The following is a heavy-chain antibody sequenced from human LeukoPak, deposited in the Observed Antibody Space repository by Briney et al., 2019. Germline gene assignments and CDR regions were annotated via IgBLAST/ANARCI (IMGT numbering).Heavy chain of an antibody. D-gene: IGHD6-19*01. V-gene: IGHV1-18*01. Sequence: GASVKVSCKASGYTFTSYGISWVRQAPGQGLEWMGWISAYNGNTNYAQKLQGRVTMTTDTSTSTAYMELSSLRSEDTAVYYCARESDHSSGWYGGFDYWGQGTLVTVSS. CDR3: ARESDHSSGWYGGFDY. CDR2: ISAYNGNT. CDR1: GYTFTSYG. J-gene: IGHJ4*02.